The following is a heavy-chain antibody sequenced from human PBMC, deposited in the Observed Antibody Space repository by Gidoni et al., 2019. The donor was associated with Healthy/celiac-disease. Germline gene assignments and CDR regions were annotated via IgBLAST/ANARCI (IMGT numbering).Heavy chain of an antibody. CDR1: GYTFTSYY. D-gene: IGHD3-10*01. V-gene: IGHV1-46*01. CDR3: ARDRSPTYYYGSGSYPDDYYYYGMDV. Sequence: QVQLVQSGAGVKKPGASVTVSCKASGYTFTSYYMHWVRQAPGPGLELMGIINPSGGSTSYAQKFQGRVTMTRDTSTSTVYMELSSLRSEDTAVYYCARDRSPTYYYGSGSYPDDYYYYGMDVWGQGTTVTVSS. CDR2: INPSGGST. J-gene: IGHJ6*02.